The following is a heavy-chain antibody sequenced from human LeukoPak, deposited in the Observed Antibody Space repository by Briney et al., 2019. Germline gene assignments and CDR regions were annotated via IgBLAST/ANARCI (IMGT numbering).Heavy chain of an antibody. CDR2: ISYDGSNK. CDR1: GFTFSSYA. CDR3: ARGTYSWYYYDSSGYPDY. V-gene: IGHV3-30-3*01. Sequence: PGRSLRLSCAASGFTFSSYAMHWVRQAPGKGLEWVAVISYDGSNKYYADFVKGRFTISRDNSKNTLYLQMNSLRAEDTAVYYCARGTYSWYYYDSSGYPDYWGQGTLVTVSS. D-gene: IGHD3-22*01. J-gene: IGHJ4*02.